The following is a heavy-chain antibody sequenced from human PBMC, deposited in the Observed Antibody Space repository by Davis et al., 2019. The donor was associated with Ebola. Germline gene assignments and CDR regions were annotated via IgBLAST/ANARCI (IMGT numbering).Heavy chain of an antibody. Sequence: GESLKISCAASGFTFSSYGMHWVRQAPGKGLEWVALIWYDGSNKYYADSVKGRFTISRDNSKNTLYLQMNSLRAEDTAVYYCARDQGAAAGTFDYWGQGTLVTVSS. D-gene: IGHD6-13*01. CDR1: GFTFSSYG. J-gene: IGHJ4*02. CDR3: ARDQGAAAGTFDY. V-gene: IGHV3-33*01. CDR2: IWYDGSNK.